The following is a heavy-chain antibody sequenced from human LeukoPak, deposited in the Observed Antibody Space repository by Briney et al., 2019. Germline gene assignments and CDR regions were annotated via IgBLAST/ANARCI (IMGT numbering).Heavy chain of an antibody. D-gene: IGHD7-27*01. Sequence: PGGXXXLSCAASGFTFSSYEMNWVRQAPGKGLEWVSYIGSSGSTIYYADSVKGRFTISRDNAKNSLYLQMNSLRAEDTAVYYCAREAGEIGYWGQGTLVTVSS. CDR3: AREAGEIGY. CDR1: GFTFSSYE. CDR2: IGSSGSTI. V-gene: IGHV3-48*03. J-gene: IGHJ4*02.